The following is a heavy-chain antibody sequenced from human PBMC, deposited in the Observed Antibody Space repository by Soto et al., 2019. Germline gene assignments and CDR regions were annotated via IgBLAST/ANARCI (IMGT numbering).Heavy chain of an antibody. Sequence: GGSLRLSCAASGFIFSNYGIHWVRQAPGKRLKKVTIISYDGSKKYYADSVKGRFTISRDDSKNMVYLQMNSLRGEDTAMYYCVRDGGDFDYWGQGTLVTVSS. D-gene: IGHD3-10*01. CDR1: GFIFSNYG. CDR3: VRDGGDFDY. CDR2: ISYDGSKK. V-gene: IGHV3-33*05. J-gene: IGHJ4*02.